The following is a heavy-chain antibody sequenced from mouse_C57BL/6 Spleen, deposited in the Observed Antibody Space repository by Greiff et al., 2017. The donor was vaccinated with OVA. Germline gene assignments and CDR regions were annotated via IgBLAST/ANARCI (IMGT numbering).Heavy chain of an antibody. Sequence: ESGPGLVKPSQSLSLTCSVTGYSITSGYYWNWIRQFPGNKMEWMCYISYDGSNNYNPSLKNRISITRDTSKNQFFLKLNTVTTEDTSTYYCARSTFYYSMDYWGQGTSVTVSS. D-gene: IGHD4-1*02. CDR1: GYSITSGYY. CDR3: ARSTFYYSMDY. CDR2: ISYDGSN. J-gene: IGHJ4*01. V-gene: IGHV3-6*01.